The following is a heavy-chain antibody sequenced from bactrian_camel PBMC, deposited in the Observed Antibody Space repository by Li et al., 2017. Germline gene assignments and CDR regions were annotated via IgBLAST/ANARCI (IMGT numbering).Heavy chain of an antibody. CDR1: GKTGHLSC. J-gene: IGHJ4*01. D-gene: IGHD2*01. Sequence: HVQLVESGGGSVQAGGSLKLSCAASGKTGHLSCLGWFRQGPGEERERVATIYTGGGSTYYADSVKGRFTISKDNAKNTLYFEMNNLKPEDTGLYYCYTGYSDSVYWGQ. V-gene: IGHV3S1*01. CDR3: YTGYSDSVY. CDR2: IYTGGGST.